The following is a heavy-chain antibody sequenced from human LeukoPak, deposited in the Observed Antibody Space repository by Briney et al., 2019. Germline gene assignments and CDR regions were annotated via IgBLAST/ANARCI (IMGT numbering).Heavy chain of an antibody. D-gene: IGHD3-22*01. CDR1: GGTFSSYA. J-gene: IGHJ4*02. Sequence: SVKVSCKASGGTFSSYAISWVRQAPGQGLEWMGRIIPILGIANYAQKFQGRVTITADKSTSTAYMELSSLRSEDTAVYYCARDGGYYYDSSGYYYPLDYWGQGTLVTVSS. CDR2: IIPILGIA. V-gene: IGHV1-69*04. CDR3: ARDGGYYYDSSGYYYPLDY.